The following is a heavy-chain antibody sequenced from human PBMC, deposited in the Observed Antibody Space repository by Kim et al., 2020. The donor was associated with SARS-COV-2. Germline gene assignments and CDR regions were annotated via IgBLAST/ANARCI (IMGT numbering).Heavy chain of an antibody. V-gene: IGHV4-34*01. CDR3: ARGGAAPR. CDR2: SGST. J-gene: IGHJ4*02. D-gene: IGHD6-13*01. Sequence: SGSTNYNPSLKSRVTISVDTSKNQFSLKLSSVTAADTAVYYCARGGAAPRWGQGTLVTVSS.